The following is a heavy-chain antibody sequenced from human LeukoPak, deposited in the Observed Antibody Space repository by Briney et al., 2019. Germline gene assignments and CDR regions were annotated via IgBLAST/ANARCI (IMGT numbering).Heavy chain of an antibody. CDR3: ARVAVAGPTGWFDS. J-gene: IGHJ5*01. D-gene: IGHD6-19*01. CDR1: GFALNAYS. Sequence: GGSLRLSCAASGFALNAYSLTWVRQAPGKGLEWVSSISSTSAYIHYAESVKGRFTISRDNIDNVVYLQMNSLRVEDTAVYFCARVAVAGPTGWFDSWGQGTLVAVSS. CDR2: ISSTSAYI. V-gene: IGHV3-21*01.